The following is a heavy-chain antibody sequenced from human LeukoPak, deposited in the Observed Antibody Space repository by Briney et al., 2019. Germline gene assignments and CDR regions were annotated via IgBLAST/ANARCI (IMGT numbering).Heavy chain of an antibody. V-gene: IGHV4-34*01. CDR2: INHSGST. CDR1: GGSFSGYY. Sequence: SETLSLTCAVYGGSFSGYYWSWIRQPPGKGLEWIGEINHSGSTNYNPSLKSRVTISVDTSKNQFSLKLSSVTAADTAVYYCARGRSSSSSWYVERYYYYMDAWGKGTTVTVSS. D-gene: IGHD6-13*01. CDR3: ARGRSSSSSWYVERYYYYMDA. J-gene: IGHJ6*03.